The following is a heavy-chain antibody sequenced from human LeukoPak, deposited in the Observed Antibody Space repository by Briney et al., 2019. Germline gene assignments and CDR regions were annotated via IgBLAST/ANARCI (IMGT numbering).Heavy chain of an antibody. J-gene: IGHJ4*02. CDR2: IYHSGSA. D-gene: IGHD7-27*01. V-gene: IGHV4-38-2*02. CDR3: ARDSLTGDITY. Sequence: SETLSLTCSVSGYSISSGYYWGWFRQPPGKGLDWIGSIYHSGSAYYNPSLKSRVTILVDTSKNQFSLKLSSVTAADTAVYYCARDSLTGDITYWGQGTLVTVSS. CDR1: GYSISSGYY.